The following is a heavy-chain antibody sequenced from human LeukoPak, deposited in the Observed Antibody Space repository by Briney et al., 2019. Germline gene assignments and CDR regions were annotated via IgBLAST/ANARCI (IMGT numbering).Heavy chain of an antibody. CDR2: LYSVGST. CDR1: GFTVSANY. V-gene: IGHV3-53*01. D-gene: IGHD2-15*01. Sequence: GGSLRLSCAASGFTVSANYMSWVRPAPGMGLEWVSVLYSVGSTYYADSVKGRFTVSRDNSKNTLYLQMTSLRAEDSAVYYCARDPSQSRYCSAGSCYYYWGQGTLVTVSS. CDR3: ARDPSQSRYCSAGSCYYY. J-gene: IGHJ4*02.